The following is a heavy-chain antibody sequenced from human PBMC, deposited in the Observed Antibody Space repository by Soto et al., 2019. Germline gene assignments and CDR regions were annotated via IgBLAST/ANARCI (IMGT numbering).Heavy chain of an antibody. J-gene: IGHJ4*02. D-gene: IGHD3-22*01. CDR2: IYYSGST. CDR1: GGSVSSGSYY. CDR3: ARYAHDYYDSSALDY. Sequence: SETLSLTCTVSGGSVSSGSYYWSWIRQPPGKGLEWIGYIYYSGSTNYNPSLKSRVTISVDTSKNQFSLKLSSVTAADTAVCYCARYAHDYYDSSALDYWGQGTLVTVSS. V-gene: IGHV4-61*01.